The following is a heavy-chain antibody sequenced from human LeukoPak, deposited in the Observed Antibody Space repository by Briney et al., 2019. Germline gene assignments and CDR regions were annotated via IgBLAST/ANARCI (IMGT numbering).Heavy chain of an antibody. CDR2: ISSSGSTI. V-gene: IGHV3-48*03. CDR1: GFTFSSYE. J-gene: IGHJ3*02. D-gene: IGHD2-15*01. Sequence: PGGSLRLSCAASGFTFSSYEMNWVRQAPGKGLEWVSYISSSGSTIYYADSVKGRFTISRDNAKNSLYLQMNSLRAGDTAVYYCATEVVVVVAATTDAFDIWGQGTMVTVSS. CDR3: ATEVVVVVAATTDAFDI.